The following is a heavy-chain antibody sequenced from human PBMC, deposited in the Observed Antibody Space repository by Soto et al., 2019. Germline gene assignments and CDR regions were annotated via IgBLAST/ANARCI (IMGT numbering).Heavy chain of an antibody. Sequence: GSLRLSCAASGFTFSSYSMNWVRQAPGKGLEWVSSISSSSSYIYYADSVKGRFTISRDNAKNSLYLQMNSLRAEDTAVYYCARDIFLGSGSPIDYWGQGTLVTVSS. CDR3: ARDIFLGSGSPIDY. CDR2: ISSSSSYI. D-gene: IGHD3-10*01. CDR1: GFTFSSYS. J-gene: IGHJ4*02. V-gene: IGHV3-21*01.